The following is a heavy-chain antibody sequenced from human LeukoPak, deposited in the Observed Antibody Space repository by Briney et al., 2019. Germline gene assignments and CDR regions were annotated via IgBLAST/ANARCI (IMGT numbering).Heavy chain of an antibody. CDR1: GDSINNHY. Sequence: SETLSLTCTVSGDSINNHYWNWLRQSPGKGLEWIGYIFHFGSPHYNPSLSSRVTTSIDTSKNQFSLELTSVTTADSAIYFCASSRAGYTSGWFFEYWGQGALVTVSS. D-gene: IGHD6-13*01. V-gene: IGHV4-59*11. CDR2: IFHFGSP. CDR3: ASSRAGYTSGWFFEY. J-gene: IGHJ4*02.